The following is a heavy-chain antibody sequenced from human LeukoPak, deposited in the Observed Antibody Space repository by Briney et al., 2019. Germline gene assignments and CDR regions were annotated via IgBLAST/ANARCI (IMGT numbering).Heavy chain of an antibody. CDR3: VRGYSFGPYGMDV. CDR1: GFPFSSYA. Sequence: GGSLRPSCSPSGFPFSSYAMHWVCQAPGKGLEYVSAISDSGGSTYYANSVKGRFAISRDNSKNTLYLQMSSLRAEDTAVYFCVRGYSFGPYGMDVWGQGTTVTVSS. CDR2: ISDSGGST. J-gene: IGHJ6*02. V-gene: IGHV3-64D*09. D-gene: IGHD2-15*01.